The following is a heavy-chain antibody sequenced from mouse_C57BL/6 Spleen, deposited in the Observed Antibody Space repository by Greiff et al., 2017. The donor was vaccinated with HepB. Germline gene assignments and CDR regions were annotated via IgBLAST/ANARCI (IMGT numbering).Heavy chain of an antibody. J-gene: IGHJ4*01. CDR3: TRDRGDYAMDY. V-gene: IGHV5-9-1*02. CDR2: ISSGGDYI. D-gene: IGHD3-1*01. Sequence: DVQLVESGEGLVKPGGSLKLSCVASGFTFSSYAMSWVRQTPEKRLEWVAYISSGGDYIYYADTVKGRFTISRDNARNTLYLQMSSLKSEDTAMYYCTRDRGDYAMDYWGQGTSVTVSS. CDR1: GFTFSSYA.